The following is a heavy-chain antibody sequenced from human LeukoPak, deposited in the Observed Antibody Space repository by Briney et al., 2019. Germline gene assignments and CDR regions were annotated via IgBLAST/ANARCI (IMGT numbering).Heavy chain of an antibody. V-gene: IGHV3-23*01. Sequence: PGGSMRLSCAASGFTFSSYAMNWVRQAPGKGLEWVSAISGGGGSTYYADSVKGRFTLSRDTSKNTLYLQMNSLRAEDTAVYYCAKDRDAASIVAAYFDIWGQGTMVTVSS. J-gene: IGHJ3*02. CDR1: GFTFSSYA. CDR3: AKDRDAASIVAAYFDI. D-gene: IGHD6-13*01. CDR2: ISGGGGST.